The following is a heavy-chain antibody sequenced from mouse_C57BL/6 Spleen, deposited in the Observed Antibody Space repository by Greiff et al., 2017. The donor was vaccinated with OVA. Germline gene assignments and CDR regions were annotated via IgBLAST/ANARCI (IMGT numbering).Heavy chain of an antibody. Sequence: EVQLQESVAELVRPGASVKLSCTASGFNIKNTYMHWVKQRPEQGLEWIGRIDPANGNTKYAPKFQGKATITADTSSNTAYLQLSSLTSEDTAIYYCAEDSSGDAYALDYWGQGTSVTVSS. CDR3: AEDSSGDAYALDY. CDR2: IDPANGNT. J-gene: IGHJ4*01. CDR1: GFNIKNTY. D-gene: IGHD3-2*02. V-gene: IGHV14-3*01.